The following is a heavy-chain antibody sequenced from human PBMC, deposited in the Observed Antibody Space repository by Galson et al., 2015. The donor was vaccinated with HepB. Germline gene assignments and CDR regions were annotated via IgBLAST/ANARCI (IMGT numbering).Heavy chain of an antibody. Sequence: SLRLSCAASGFTFSDYYMSWIRQAPGKGLEWVSYISSSSSYTNYADSVKGRFTISRDNAKNSLYLQMNSLRAEDTAVYYCARWRPYDYGRDYYYYGMDVWGQGTTVTVSS. CDR1: GFTFSDYY. CDR3: ARWRPYDYGRDYYYYGMDV. J-gene: IGHJ6*02. CDR2: ISSSSSYT. V-gene: IGHV3-11*06. D-gene: IGHD4-17*01.